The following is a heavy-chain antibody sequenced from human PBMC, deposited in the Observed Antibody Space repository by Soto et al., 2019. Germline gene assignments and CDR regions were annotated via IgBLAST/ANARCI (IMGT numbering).Heavy chain of an antibody. CDR1: GGSISSYY. CDR2: IYYSGST. J-gene: IGHJ3*02. V-gene: IGHV4-59*01. D-gene: IGHD3-10*01. CDR3: ARFDPGDYAFDI. Sequence: PSETLSLTCTVSGGSISSYYWSWIRQPPGKGLEWIGYIYYSGSTNYNPSLKSRVTISVDTSKNQFSLKLSSVTTADTAVYYCARFDPGDYAFDIRAQRTTVTVSS.